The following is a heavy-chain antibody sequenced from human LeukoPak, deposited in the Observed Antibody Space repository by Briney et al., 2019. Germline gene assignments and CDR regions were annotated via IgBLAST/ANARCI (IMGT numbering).Heavy chain of an antibody. D-gene: IGHD2-15*01. J-gene: IGHJ6*02. Sequence: ASVKVSCKASGGTFSSYAISWVRQAPGQGLEWMGRIIPILGIANYAQKFQGRVTMTTDTSTSTAYMELRSLRSDDTAVYYCARDAPLGYCSGGSCPPFYYYYGMDVWGQGTTVTVSS. CDR3: ARDAPLGYCSGGSCPPFYYYYGMDV. CDR2: IIPILGIA. V-gene: IGHV1-69*04. CDR1: GGTFSSYA.